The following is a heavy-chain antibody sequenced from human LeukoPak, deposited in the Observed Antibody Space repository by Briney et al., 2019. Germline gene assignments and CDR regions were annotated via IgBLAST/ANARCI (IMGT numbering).Heavy chain of an antibody. CDR3: AKDRNYDISGMDV. CDR1: GFTFDDYA. CDR2: ISWNSGTI. J-gene: IGHJ6*02. V-gene: IGHV3-9*01. Sequence: GGSLRLSCAASGFTFDDYAMHWVRHAPGKGLEWVSGISWNSGTIGYADSVKGRFTISRDNAKNSLYLQMNSLRAEDTALYYCAKDRNYDISGMDVWGQGTTVTVSS. D-gene: IGHD3-9*01.